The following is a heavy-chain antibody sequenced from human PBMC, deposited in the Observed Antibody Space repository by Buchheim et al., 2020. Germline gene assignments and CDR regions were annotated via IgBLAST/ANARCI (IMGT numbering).Heavy chain of an antibody. CDR2: ISYDGSNK. Sequence: QVQLVESGGGVVQPGRSLRLSCAASGFTFSSYGMHWVRQAPGKGLEWVAVISYDGSNKYYADSVKGRFTISRDNSKNTLYLQMNSLRAEDTAVYYCAKGGSGWTVTTYLDYWGQGTL. CDR3: AKGGSGWTVTTYLDY. J-gene: IGHJ4*02. D-gene: IGHD4-17*01. V-gene: IGHV3-30*18. CDR1: GFTFSSYG.